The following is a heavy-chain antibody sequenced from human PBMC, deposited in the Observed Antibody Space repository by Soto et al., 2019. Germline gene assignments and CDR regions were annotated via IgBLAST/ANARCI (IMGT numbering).Heavy chain of an antibody. D-gene: IGHD1-26*01. CDR3: ARAKPGGSFNY. CDR1: GFTFSSYS. CDR2: ISSSSSTI. Sequence: EVQLVESGGGLVQPGGSLRPSCAASGFTFSSYSMNWVRQAPGKGLEWVSYISSSSSTIYYADSVKGRFTISRDNAKNSLYLQMNSLRAEDTAVYYCARAKPGGSFNYWGQGTLVTVSS. J-gene: IGHJ4*02. V-gene: IGHV3-48*01.